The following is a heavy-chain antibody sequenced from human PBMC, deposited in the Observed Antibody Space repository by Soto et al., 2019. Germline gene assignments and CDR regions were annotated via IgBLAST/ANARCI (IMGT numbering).Heavy chain of an antibody. D-gene: IGHD3-9*01. Sequence: PGGSLRLSCAASGFNFDDYAMHWVRQRPGKGPEWVSGINWNSGTTAYADSVKGRFTISRDNARKSVYLQMDSLRVEDTALYYCAKDYDVLTGPSAFFGLDVWGQGTTVTVSS. CDR2: INWNSGTT. CDR3: AKDYDVLTGPSAFFGLDV. CDR1: GFNFDDYA. V-gene: IGHV3-9*01. J-gene: IGHJ6*02.